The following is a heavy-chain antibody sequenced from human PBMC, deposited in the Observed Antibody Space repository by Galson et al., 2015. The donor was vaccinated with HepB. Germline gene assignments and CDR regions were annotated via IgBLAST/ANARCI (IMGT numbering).Heavy chain of an antibody. J-gene: IGHJ4*02. CDR2: ISWNSGSI. D-gene: IGHD2-15*01. CDR3: AKGGYSLSGYFDY. V-gene: IGHV3-9*01. CDR1: GFTFDDYA. Sequence: SLRLSCAASGFTFDDYAMHWVRQAPGKGLEWVSGISWNSGSIGYADSVKGRFTISRDNAKNSLYLQMNSLRAEDTALYYCAKGGYSLSGYFDYWGQGTLVTVSS.